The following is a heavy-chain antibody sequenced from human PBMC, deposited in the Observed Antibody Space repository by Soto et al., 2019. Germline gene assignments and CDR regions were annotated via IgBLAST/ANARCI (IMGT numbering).Heavy chain of an antibody. V-gene: IGHV4-4*07. J-gene: IGHJ5*01. CDR3: ARQTTYSSSWYDY. D-gene: IGHD6-13*01. CDR1: GGSISNYY. Sequence: SETLSLTCTGSGGSISNYYWTWIRQPAGKGPEWIGRIYTSGSTNYNPSLKSRLTMSVDTSKNQFSLKLTSVTAADTALYYCARQTTYSSSWYDYWGHGTLVTVSS. CDR2: IYTSGST.